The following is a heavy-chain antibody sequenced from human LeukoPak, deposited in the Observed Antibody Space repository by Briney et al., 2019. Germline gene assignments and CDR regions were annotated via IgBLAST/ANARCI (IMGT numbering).Heavy chain of an antibody. CDR3: ARDLNVGFRGKSQFDY. Sequence: VASVKVSCKASGYTFTSYGISWVRQAPGQGLEWMGWISAYNGNTNYAQKLQGRVTMTTDTSTSTAYMELRSLRSDDTAVYYCARDLNVGFRGKSQFDYWGQGTLVTVSS. CDR2: ISAYNGNT. V-gene: IGHV1-18*01. J-gene: IGHJ4*02. CDR1: GYTFTSYG. D-gene: IGHD1-26*01.